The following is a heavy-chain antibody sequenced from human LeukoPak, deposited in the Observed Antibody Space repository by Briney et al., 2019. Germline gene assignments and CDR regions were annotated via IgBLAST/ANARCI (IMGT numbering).Heavy chain of an antibody. J-gene: IGHJ4*02. CDR3: ARNPPGPITIFGVTFDY. CDR2: INSDGSST. Sequence: GGSLRLSCAASGFTFSSYSMNWVRQAPGKGLVWVSRINSDGSSTSYADSVKGRFTISRDNAKNTLYLQMNSLRAEDTAVYYCARNPPGPITIFGVTFDYWGQGTLVTVSS. CDR1: GFTFSSYS. V-gene: IGHV3-74*01. D-gene: IGHD3-3*01.